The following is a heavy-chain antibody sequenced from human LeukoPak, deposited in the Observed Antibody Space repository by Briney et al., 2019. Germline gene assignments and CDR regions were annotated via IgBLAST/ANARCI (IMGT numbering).Heavy chain of an antibody. CDR2: IYSGGST. CDR1: GFTVSSNY. J-gene: IGHJ3*02. D-gene: IGHD3-10*01. V-gene: IGHV3-66*01. Sequence: GGSLRLSCAASGFTVSSNYMSWVRQAPGKGLEWVSVIYSGGSTYYADSVKGRFTISRDNSKNTLYLQMNSLRAEDTAVYYCARDQTILLWFGETINAFDIWGQGTMVTVSS. CDR3: ARDQTILLWFGETINAFDI.